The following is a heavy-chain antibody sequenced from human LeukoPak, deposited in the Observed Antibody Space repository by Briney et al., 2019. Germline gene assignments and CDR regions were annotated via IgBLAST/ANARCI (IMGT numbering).Heavy chain of an antibody. Sequence: ASVKVSCKASGYTFTSYYMHWVRQSPRQGLECMGIINPSGGSTSYAQKFQGRVTMTRDTSTSTVYMDLSSLRSEDTAVYYCARGGLRGYYDTSGYYDYWGQGTLVTVSS. J-gene: IGHJ4*02. V-gene: IGHV1-46*01. CDR1: GYTFTSYY. D-gene: IGHD3-22*01. CDR2: INPSGGST. CDR3: ARGGLRGYYDTSGYYDY.